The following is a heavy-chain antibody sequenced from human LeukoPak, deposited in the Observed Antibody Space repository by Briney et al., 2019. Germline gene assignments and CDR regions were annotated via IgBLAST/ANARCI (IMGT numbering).Heavy chain of an antibody. CDR1: GYTFTSYG. D-gene: IGHD5-12*01. CDR2: ISAYNGNT. CDR3: ARVGSGYDLAVGDYYYYYMDV. V-gene: IGHV1-18*01. J-gene: IGHJ6*03. Sequence: EASVKVSCKASGYTFTSYGISWVRQAPGQGLEWMGWISAYNGNTNYAQKLQGRDTMTTDTSTSTAYMELRSLRSDDTAVYYCARVGSGYDLAVGDYYYYYMDVWGKGTTVTVSS.